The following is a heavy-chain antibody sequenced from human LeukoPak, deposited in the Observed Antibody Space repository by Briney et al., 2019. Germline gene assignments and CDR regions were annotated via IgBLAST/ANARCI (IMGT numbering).Heavy chain of an antibody. V-gene: IGHV3-7*01. CDR2: IKQDGSEK. Sequence: GGSLRLSCAASGFTFSSYWMSWVRQAPGKGLEWVANIKQDGSEKYYVDSVKGRFTISRDNAKNSLYLQMNSLRAEDTAVYYCARVETLAAAGPFDYWGQGTLVTVSS. CDR1: GFTFSSYW. D-gene: IGHD6-13*01. J-gene: IGHJ4*02. CDR3: ARVETLAAAGPFDY.